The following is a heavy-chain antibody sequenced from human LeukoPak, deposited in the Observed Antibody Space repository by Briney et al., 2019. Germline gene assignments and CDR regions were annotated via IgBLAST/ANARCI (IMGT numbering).Heavy chain of an antibody. V-gene: IGHV4-61*01. Sequence: SETLSLTCTVSGGPIGSSSYYWSWIRQPPGKGLEWIGYIYYSGSTNYNPSLKSRVTISVDTSKNQFSLKLSSVTAADTAVYYCARDFDYGDPSDYYYYYMDVWGKGTTVTVSS. D-gene: IGHD4-17*01. J-gene: IGHJ6*03. CDR2: IYYSGST. CDR1: GGPIGSSSYY. CDR3: ARDFDYGDPSDYYYYYMDV.